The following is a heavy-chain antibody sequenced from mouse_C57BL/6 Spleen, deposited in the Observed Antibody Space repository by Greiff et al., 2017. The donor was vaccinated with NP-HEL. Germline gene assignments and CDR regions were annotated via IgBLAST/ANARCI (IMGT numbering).Heavy chain of an antibody. CDR3: ARRGYYGSYYFDY. V-gene: IGHV1-80*01. D-gene: IGHD1-1*01. J-gene: IGHJ2*01. Sequence: QVHVKQSGAELVKPGASVKISCKASGYAFSSYWMNWVKQRPGKGLEWIGQIYPGDGDTNYNGKFKGKATLTADKSSSTAYMQLSSLTSEDSAVYFCARRGYYGSYYFDYWGQGTTLTVSS. CDR1: GYAFSSYW. CDR2: IYPGDGDT.